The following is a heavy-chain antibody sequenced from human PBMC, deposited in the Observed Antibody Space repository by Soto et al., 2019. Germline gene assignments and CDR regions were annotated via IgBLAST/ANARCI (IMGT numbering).Heavy chain of an antibody. V-gene: IGHV3-23*01. CDR2: LSRGGGST. CDR1: GFTISSHG. D-gene: IGHD5-12*01. Sequence: EAQLLESGGGSVQPGGSLRLSCAASGFTISSHGMSWIRQAPGKGLEWISGLSRGGGSTYYVDSVKGRFTISRDNAKNTLDLIMKSLRVEDTALYYCARDGQYRTDGFDIWGQGTMVTVSS. CDR3: ARDGQYRTDGFDI. J-gene: IGHJ3*02.